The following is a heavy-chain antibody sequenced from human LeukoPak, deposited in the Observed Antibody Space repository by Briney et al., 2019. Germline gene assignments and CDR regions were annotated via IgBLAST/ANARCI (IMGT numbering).Heavy chain of an antibody. Sequence: PGGSLRLSCAASGFTFSSYAMSWVRQAPGKGLEWVSAISGSGGSTYYADSVKGRFTISRDNSKNTLYLQMNSLRAEDTAVYYCAREEEVHNYDFWSGYYHYWGQGTLVTVSS. D-gene: IGHD3-3*01. J-gene: IGHJ4*02. CDR2: ISGSGGST. CDR1: GFTFSSYA. V-gene: IGHV3-23*01. CDR3: AREEEVHNYDFWSGYYHY.